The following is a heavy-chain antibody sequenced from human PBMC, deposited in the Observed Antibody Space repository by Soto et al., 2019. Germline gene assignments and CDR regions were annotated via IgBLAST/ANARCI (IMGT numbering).Heavy chain of an antibody. CDR2: IQSGGPT. J-gene: IGHJ6*04. CDR3: ARDDVLCDGGRCYGVPLDV. D-gene: IGHD2-15*01. CDR1: GFTVSSKY. V-gene: IGHV3-66*01. Sequence: EVHLVESGGGLVQPGGSLRLSCAASGFTVSSKYMSWVRQAPGKGLEWVSLIQSGGPTYYADSVKGRFTISRDTSENTVHLQMDSLRAEDTAVYYCARDDVLCDGGRCYGVPLDVCGKGTTVTVSS.